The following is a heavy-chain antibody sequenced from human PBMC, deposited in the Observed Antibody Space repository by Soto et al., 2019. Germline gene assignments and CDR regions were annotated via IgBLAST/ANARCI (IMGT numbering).Heavy chain of an antibody. CDR1: GFTFSSYS. CDR3: ARGQWGIAVASDY. V-gene: IGHV3-21*01. Sequence: GGSLRLSCAASGFTFSSYSMNWVSQAPGKGLEWVSSISSSSSYMGYAKSVKCRFTISRDNAKNSLYLQMNSLRAEDTAVYYCARGQWGIAVASDYWGQGTLVTVCS. D-gene: IGHD6-19*01. J-gene: IGHJ4*02. CDR2: ISSSSSYM.